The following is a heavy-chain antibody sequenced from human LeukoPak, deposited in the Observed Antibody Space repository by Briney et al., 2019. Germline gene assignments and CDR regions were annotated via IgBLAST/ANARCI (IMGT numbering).Heavy chain of an antibody. V-gene: IGHV1-3*01. CDR1: GYTFTSYA. D-gene: IGHD3-10*01. Sequence: GASVKVSCKASGYTFTSYAMHWVRQAPGQRLEWMGWINAANGNTKYSQKFQGRVTITRDTSASTAYMELSSLRSGDTAVYYCARALYYYASGSHYYFDYWGQGTLVTVSS. CDR2: INAANGNT. J-gene: IGHJ4*02. CDR3: ARALYYYASGSHYYFDY.